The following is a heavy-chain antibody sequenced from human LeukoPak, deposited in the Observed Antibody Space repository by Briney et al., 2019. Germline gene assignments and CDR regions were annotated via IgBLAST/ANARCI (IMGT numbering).Heavy chain of an antibody. D-gene: IGHD1-26*01. CDR2: IYHSGST. CDR3: ARSGSYTFDY. Sequence: SETLSLTCTVSGYSISSGYYWGWIRQPPGKGLEWIGSIYHSGSTYYNPSLKSRVTISVDTSKNQFSLKLSSVTAADTAVYYCARSGSYTFDYWGQGTLVTVSS. CDR1: GYSISSGYY. J-gene: IGHJ4*02. V-gene: IGHV4-38-2*02.